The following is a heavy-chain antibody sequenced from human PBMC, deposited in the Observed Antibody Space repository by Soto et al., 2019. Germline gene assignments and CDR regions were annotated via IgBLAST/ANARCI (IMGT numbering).Heavy chain of an antibody. CDR2: MNPNSGNT. Sequence: ASVKVSCKASGYTFTSYDINWVRQATGQGLEWMGWMNPNSGNTGYAQKFQGRVTMTRNTSISTAYMELSSLRSEDTAVYYCARKGVRGDYYDSSGYYSWFDPWGQGTLVTVS. V-gene: IGHV1-8*01. J-gene: IGHJ5*02. CDR3: ARKGVRGDYYDSSGYYSWFDP. D-gene: IGHD3-22*01. CDR1: GYTFTSYD.